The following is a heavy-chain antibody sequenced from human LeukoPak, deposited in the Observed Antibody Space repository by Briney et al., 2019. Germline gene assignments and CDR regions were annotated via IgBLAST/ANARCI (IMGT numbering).Heavy chain of an antibody. J-gene: IGHJ6*03. V-gene: IGHV3-21*01. Sequence: PGGSLRLSCAASGFTFSSYSMNWVRQAPGKGLEWVSSISSSSSYIYYADSVKGRFTISRDNAKNSLYLQMNSLRAEDTAVYYCASFGYCSSTSCYHGYYYYIDVWGKGTTVTVSS. CDR1: GFTFSSYS. D-gene: IGHD2-2*03. CDR3: ASFGYCSSTSCYHGYYYYIDV. CDR2: ISSSSSYI.